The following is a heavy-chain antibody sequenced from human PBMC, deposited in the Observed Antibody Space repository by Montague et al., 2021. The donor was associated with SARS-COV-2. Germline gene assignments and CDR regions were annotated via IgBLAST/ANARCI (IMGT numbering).Heavy chain of an antibody. CDR3: ARDTRIAMLVVVTRYGLEV. J-gene: IGHJ6*04. CDR1: GVVELRRRSE. D-gene: IGHD3-22*01. V-gene: IGHV4-39*07. CDR2: IEKTKST. Sequence: SETLSLTCTVSGVVELRRRSEEHTSELQSHHDLVCRLLIEKTKSTYYNPSLKSRVTISVDTSKNQFSLKLSSVTAADTAVYYCARDTRIAMLVVVTRYGLEVLGKVSTVTVS.